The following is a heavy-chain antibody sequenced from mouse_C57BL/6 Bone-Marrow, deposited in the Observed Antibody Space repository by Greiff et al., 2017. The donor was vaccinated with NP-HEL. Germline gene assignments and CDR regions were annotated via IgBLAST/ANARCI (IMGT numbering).Heavy chain of an antibody. D-gene: IGHD2-4*01. CDR2: IYPRSGNT. J-gene: IGHJ3*01. CDR1: GYTFTSYG. CDR3: ARLYYDYEPFAY. V-gene: IGHV1-81*01. Sequence: VMLVESGAELARPGASVKLSCKASGYTFTSYGISWVKQRTGQGLEWIGEIYPRSGNTYYNEKFKGKATLTADKSSSTAYMELRSLTSEDSAVYFCARLYYDYEPFAYWGQGTLVTVSA.